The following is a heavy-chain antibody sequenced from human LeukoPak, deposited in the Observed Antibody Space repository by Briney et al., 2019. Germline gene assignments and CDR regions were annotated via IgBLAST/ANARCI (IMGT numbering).Heavy chain of an antibody. J-gene: IGHJ4*02. V-gene: IGHV4-59*12. Sequence: SETLFLTCTVSGGSISSYYWSWIRQPPGKGLEWIGYIYYSGSTNYNPSLKSRVTISVDTSKNQFSLKLSSVTAADTAVYYCARGGSGYNYFDFWGQGTLVTVSS. CDR1: GGSISSYY. CDR2: IYYSGST. D-gene: IGHD5-24*01. CDR3: ARGGSGYNYFDF.